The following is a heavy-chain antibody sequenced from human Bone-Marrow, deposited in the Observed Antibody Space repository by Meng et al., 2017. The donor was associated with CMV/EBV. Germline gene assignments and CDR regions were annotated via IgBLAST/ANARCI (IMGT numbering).Heavy chain of an antibody. Sequence: GSLRLSCAASGFTFSSYGMHWVRQTPGKGLEWVAFIRYDGSNKYYADSVKGRFTISRDNSKNTLYLQMNSLRAEDTAVYYCAKDMRISSIAARSALDYWGQGTLVTVSS. CDR3: AKDMRISSIAARSALDY. D-gene: IGHD6-6*01. CDR1: GFTFSSYG. V-gene: IGHV3-30*02. CDR2: IRYDGSNK. J-gene: IGHJ4*02.